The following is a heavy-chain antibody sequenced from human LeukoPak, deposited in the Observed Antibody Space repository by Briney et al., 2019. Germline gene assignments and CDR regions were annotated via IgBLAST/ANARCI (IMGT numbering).Heavy chain of an antibody. CDR3: ARHASSRWELDPEAFDI. CDR2: IYYSGST. Sequence: KPSETLSLTCTVSGGSISSSSYYWGWIRQPPGKGLEWIGSIYYSGSTYYNPSLKSRVTISVDTSKNQFSLKLSSVTAADTAVYYCARHASSRWELDPEAFDIWGQGTMVTVSS. CDR1: GGSISSSSYY. D-gene: IGHD1-26*01. J-gene: IGHJ3*02. V-gene: IGHV4-39*01.